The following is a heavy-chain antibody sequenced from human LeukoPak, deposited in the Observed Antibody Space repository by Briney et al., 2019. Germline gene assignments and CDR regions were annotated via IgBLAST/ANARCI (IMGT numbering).Heavy chain of an antibody. CDR3: ARGVVPAAIGYFDY. CDR1: GGTFSSYA. J-gene: IGHJ4*02. V-gene: IGHV1-69*06. CDR2: IIPIFGTA. Sequence: ASVKVSCKASGGTFSSYAISWVRQAPGQGLEWMGGIIPIFGTANYAQKFQGRVTITADKSTSTAYMELSSLRSEDTAVYYCARGVVPAAIGYFDYWGQGTRVTVSS. D-gene: IGHD2-2*01.